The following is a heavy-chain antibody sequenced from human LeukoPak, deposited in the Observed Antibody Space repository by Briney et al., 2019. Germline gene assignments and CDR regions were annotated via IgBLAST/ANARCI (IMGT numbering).Heavy chain of an antibody. J-gene: IGHJ4*02. Sequence: GGSLRLSCAASGFTFSSYWMSWVRQAPGKGLEWVANIKQDGNEKYYVDSVKGRFTISRDNAKNSLYLQMYSLRAEDTAVYYCARTGGSSGWYSPALLKYYFDYWGQGTLVTVSS. CDR2: IKQDGNEK. V-gene: IGHV3-7*01. CDR3: ARTGGSSGWYSPALLKYYFDY. D-gene: IGHD6-19*01. CDR1: GFTFSSYW.